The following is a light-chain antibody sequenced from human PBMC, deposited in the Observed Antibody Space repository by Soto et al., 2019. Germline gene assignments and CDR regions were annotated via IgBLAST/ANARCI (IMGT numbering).Light chain of an antibody. CDR1: QSISSN. CDR2: RTS. Sequence: EIVMTQSPATLSVSPGEGATLSCRASQSISSNLAWYQQKPGQAPRLLMFRTSSRATGFPARFSGSGSGTDFTLTISSLEPEDFAVYYCQQRSNWPITFGQGTRLEIK. V-gene: IGKV3-11*01. J-gene: IGKJ5*01. CDR3: QQRSNWPIT.